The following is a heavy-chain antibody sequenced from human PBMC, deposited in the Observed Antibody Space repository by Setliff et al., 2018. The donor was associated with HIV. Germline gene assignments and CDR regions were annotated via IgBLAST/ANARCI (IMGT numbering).Heavy chain of an antibody. V-gene: IGHV7-4-1*01. D-gene: IGHD4-17*01. CDR2: INTETGTP. J-gene: IGHJ2*01. Sequence: ASVKVSCKASGYTFTTFGLSWVRQAPGQGLEWMGWINTETGTPMYAQGFTGRFVFSLDTSISTAYLQIDSLNAEDTAVYYCARYGSDWFFDLWGRGTLGTAPQ. CDR1: GYTFTTFG. CDR3: ARYGSDWFFDL.